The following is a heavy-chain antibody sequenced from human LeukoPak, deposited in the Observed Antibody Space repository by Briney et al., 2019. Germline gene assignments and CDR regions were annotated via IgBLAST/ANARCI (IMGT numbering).Heavy chain of an antibody. CDR3: ARVDSGSYWDPLEY. D-gene: IGHD1-26*01. CDR2: IWYDGSNK. V-gene: IGHV3-33*01. CDR1: GFTFSSYG. Sequence: PGGSLRLSCAASGFTFSSYGMHWVRQAPGKGLEWVAVIWYDGSNKYYADSVKGRFTISRDNSKNTLYLQMNSLRAEDTAVYYCARVDSGSYWDPLEYWGQGTLVTVSS. J-gene: IGHJ4*02.